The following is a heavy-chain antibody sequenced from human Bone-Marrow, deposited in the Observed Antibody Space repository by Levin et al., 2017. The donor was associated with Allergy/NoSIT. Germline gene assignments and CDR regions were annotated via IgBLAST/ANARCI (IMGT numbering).Heavy chain of an antibody. CDR3: ASGYPYFFFHGMGV. CDR1: GFTFDDYV. Sequence: LSLTCAASGFTFDDYVMHWVRQAPGKGLEWVSGITWNSGSIGYADSVKGRFTISRDNAKNSLYLQMNSLRTEDTALYYCASGYPYFFFHGMGVWGQGTAVSVSS. J-gene: IGHJ6*02. V-gene: IGHV3-9*01. CDR2: ITWNSGSI. D-gene: IGHD3-3*01.